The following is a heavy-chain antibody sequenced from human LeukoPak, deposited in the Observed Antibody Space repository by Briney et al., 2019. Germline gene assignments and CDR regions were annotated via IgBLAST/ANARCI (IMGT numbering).Heavy chain of an antibody. J-gene: IGHJ4*02. CDR1: GFTLSSYA. CDR2: ISYDGDHK. D-gene: IGHD3-10*01. CDR3: ARDVAMVRGLVDC. Sequence: GGSLRLSCAASGFTLSSYAMHWLRQAPGKGLEWVVVISYDGDHKYYGDSMKGRFTISRDNSKNTLYLQINSLRAEGTAVYYCARDVAMVRGLVDCWGQGTLVTVSS. V-gene: IGHV3-30-3*01.